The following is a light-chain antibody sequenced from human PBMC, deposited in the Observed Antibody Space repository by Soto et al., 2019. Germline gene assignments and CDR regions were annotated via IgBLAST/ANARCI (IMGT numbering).Light chain of an antibody. J-gene: IGLJ1*01. CDR3: QSYDSSLSGHV. V-gene: IGLV1-40*01. CDR2: GNS. Sequence: QSVLTQPPSVSGAPGQRVTISCNGSSSNIGAGYDVHWYQQLPGTAPKLLIYGNSNRPSGVPDRFSGSKSGTSASLAITGLQAEDEADYYCQSYDSSLSGHVFGTGTKVTVL. CDR1: SSNIGAGYD.